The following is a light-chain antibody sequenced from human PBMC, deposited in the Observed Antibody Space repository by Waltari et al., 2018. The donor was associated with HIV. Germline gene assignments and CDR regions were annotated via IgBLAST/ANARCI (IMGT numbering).Light chain of an antibody. V-gene: IGLV2-14*01. CDR3: GSYTTSSTPYV. J-gene: IGLJ1*01. CDR2: DVS. Sequence: QSALTQPASASGFTVQSITTSCPRPRRDIGGHNYVSWYQQHPGKAPKLMIYDVSNRPSGVSNRFSGSKSGNSASLTISGLQPEDEADYYCGSYTTSSTPYVFGTGTKVTVL. CDR1: RRDIGGHNY.